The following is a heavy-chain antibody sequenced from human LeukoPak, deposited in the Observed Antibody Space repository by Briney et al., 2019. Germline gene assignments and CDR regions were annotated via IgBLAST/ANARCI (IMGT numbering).Heavy chain of an antibody. CDR3: AKDLMRDRWFGES. D-gene: IGHD3-10*01. J-gene: IGHJ5*02. CDR1: GFTFSSYG. CDR2: IRYDGSNK. Sequence: GGSLRLSCAASGFTFSSYGMHWVRQAPGKGLEWVTFIRYDGSNKYYADSVKGRLTISRDTSRNTLYLQMNSLRTDDTAVYYCAKDLMRDRWFGESWGQGTLVTVSS. V-gene: IGHV3-30*02.